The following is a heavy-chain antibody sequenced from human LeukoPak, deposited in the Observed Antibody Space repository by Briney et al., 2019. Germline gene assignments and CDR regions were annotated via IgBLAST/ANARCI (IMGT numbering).Heavy chain of an antibody. CDR3: ARLSGSTGPRERGIYYYYGFDV. V-gene: IGHV4-39*01. Sequence: SETLSLTCTVSGGSISSSNYYWGWIRQPPGKGLEWIGSFCYSGSTYYNPSLKSRVTISVDTSKNQFSLNLRPVTAADTAVYYCARLSGSTGPRERGIYYYYGFDVWGQGTTVTVSS. CDR1: GGSISSSNYY. D-gene: IGHD1-14*01. CDR2: FCYSGST. J-gene: IGHJ6*02.